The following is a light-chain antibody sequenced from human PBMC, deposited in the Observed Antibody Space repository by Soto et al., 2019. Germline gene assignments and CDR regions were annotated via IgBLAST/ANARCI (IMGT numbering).Light chain of an antibody. CDR3: QHYGYSQWT. Sequence: ETVMTQSPATLSVSPGERATLSCRASQSVRTKLAWYQQKPGQAPRLLIYGASSRATGVPDRFSGNGSGTDFTLTITGLEPEDSAVYFCQHYGYSQWTFGQGTKV. CDR2: GAS. CDR1: QSVRTK. J-gene: IGKJ1*01. V-gene: IGKV3-20*01.